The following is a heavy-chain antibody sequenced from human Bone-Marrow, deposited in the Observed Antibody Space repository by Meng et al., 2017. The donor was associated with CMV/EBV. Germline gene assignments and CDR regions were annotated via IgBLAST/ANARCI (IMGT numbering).Heavy chain of an antibody. J-gene: IGHJ4*02. Sequence: GESLEISCAASGFTFSSYAMSWVRQAPGKGLEWVSTISGSGGGTYYADSVKGRFTISRDNSKNTLYLQMNSLRVEDTAVYYCAKLRSSSGYYDSDFDYWGQGTLVTVSS. CDR3: AKLRSSSGYYDSDFDY. CDR1: GFTFSSYA. V-gene: IGHV3-23*01. D-gene: IGHD3-22*01. CDR2: ISGSGGGT.